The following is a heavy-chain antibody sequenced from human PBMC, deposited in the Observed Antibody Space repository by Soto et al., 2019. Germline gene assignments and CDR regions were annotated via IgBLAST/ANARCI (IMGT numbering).Heavy chain of an antibody. V-gene: IGHV3-30*18. CDR3: AKVWHAVIMVYAGLDY. D-gene: IGHD2-8*01. Sequence: GGSLRLSCAASGFTFSSYGMHWVRQAPGKGLEWVAVISYDGSNKYYAEAVKGRFTISRDNSKNALYLQMNRLRGEDTGVYYCAKVWHAVIMVYAGLDYWGQGNLVTVPQ. CDR1: GFTFSSYG. J-gene: IGHJ4*02. CDR2: ISYDGSNK.